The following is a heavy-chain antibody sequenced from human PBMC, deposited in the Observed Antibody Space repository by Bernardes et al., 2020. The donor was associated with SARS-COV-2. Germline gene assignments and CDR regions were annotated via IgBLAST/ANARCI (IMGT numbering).Heavy chain of an antibody. CDR1: GFTFSDHW. V-gene: IGHV3-74*01. D-gene: IGHD1-26*01. CDR3: ARGGSYFAFPHDY. J-gene: IGHJ4*02. CDR2: ISHDGSIT. Sequence: GGSLRLSCVASGFTFSDHWMHWVRQAPGKGLVWVSRISHDGSITNYADSVKGRFSISRDIAKNTLYLQMTSLTAEDTAVYYCARGGSYFAFPHDYWGQGTLVTVS.